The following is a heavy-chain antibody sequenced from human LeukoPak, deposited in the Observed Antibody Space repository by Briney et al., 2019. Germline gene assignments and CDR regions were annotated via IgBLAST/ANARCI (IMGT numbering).Heavy chain of an antibody. Sequence: HPGGSLRLSCADSGFTFSSHWRHWVRQAPGKGRGWVSRIEYDASSTSYADSVKGRFTISRDNAKNTLYLQMNSLRAEDTAAYYCARGATYAYYQDYWGQGTLVTVSS. J-gene: IGHJ4*02. CDR3: ARGATYAYYQDY. D-gene: IGHD1-26*01. V-gene: IGHV3-74*01. CDR2: IEYDASST. CDR1: GFTFSSHW.